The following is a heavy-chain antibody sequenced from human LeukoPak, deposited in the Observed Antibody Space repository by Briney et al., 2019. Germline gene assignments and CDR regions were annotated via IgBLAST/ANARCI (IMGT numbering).Heavy chain of an antibody. Sequence: ASVTVSCKASGYTFTNYHISWVRQAPGQGLEWMGWISTYNGNTNYAPKFQGRVTMTTDTSTSTAYMELRSLRSDDTAVYYCARAWGEDIAARPYYFDYWGQGTLVTVSS. CDR1: GYTFTNYH. D-gene: IGHD6-6*01. CDR3: ARAWGEDIAARPYYFDY. CDR2: ISTYNGNT. V-gene: IGHV1-18*01. J-gene: IGHJ4*02.